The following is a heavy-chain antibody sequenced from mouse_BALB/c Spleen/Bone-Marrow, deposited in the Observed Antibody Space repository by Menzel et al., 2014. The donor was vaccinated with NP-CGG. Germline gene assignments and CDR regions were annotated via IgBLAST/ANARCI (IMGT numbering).Heavy chain of an antibody. CDR3: ARTGPFGY. D-gene: IGHD4-1*01. CDR2: IYPGDGDT. CDR1: GYAFSISW. Sequence: QVQLQQSGPELVKPGASVKISCKASGYAFSISWMNWVKQRPGQGLEWIGRIYPGDGDTNYNGKFKGKATLTADKSSSTAYMQLSSLTSLDSEVYFCARTGPFGYWGQGTLVTVSA. V-gene: IGHV1-82*01. J-gene: IGHJ3*01.